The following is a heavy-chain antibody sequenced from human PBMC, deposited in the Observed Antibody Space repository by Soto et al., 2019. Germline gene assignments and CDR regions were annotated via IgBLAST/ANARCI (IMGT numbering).Heavy chain of an antibody. CDR1: GGSISSYY. Sequence: PSETLSLTCTVSGGSISSYYWSWIRQPPGKGLEWIGYIYYSGSTNYNPSLKSRVTISVDTSKNQFSLKLSSVTAADTAVYYCARFVAAAGPAFDYWGQGILVTGSS. J-gene: IGHJ4*02. CDR2: IYYSGST. D-gene: IGHD6-13*01. CDR3: ARFVAAAGPAFDY. V-gene: IGHV4-59*08.